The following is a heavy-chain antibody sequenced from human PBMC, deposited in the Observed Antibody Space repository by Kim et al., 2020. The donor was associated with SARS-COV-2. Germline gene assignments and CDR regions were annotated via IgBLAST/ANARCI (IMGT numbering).Heavy chain of an antibody. CDR3: ARGGRGVAPDY. V-gene: IGHV7-4-1*02. CDR2: INTNTGNP. J-gene: IGHJ4*02. Sequence: ASVKVSCRASGYTLTSYAMNWVRQAPGQGLEWMGWINTNTGNPTYAQGFTGRFVFSLDTSVSTAYLQISSLKADDTAVYYCARGGRGVAPDYWGQGTLVTVSS. D-gene: IGHD2-15*01. CDR1: GYTLTSYA.